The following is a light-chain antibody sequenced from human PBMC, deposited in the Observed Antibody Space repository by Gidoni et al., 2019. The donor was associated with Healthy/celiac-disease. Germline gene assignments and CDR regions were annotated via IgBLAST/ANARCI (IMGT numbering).Light chain of an antibody. Sequence: DIQMTQSPSTLSASVGDRVTITCRASQSISSWLAWYQQKPGKDPKLLIYKASSLESGVPSRFSGSGSGTECTLTISSLQPDDFATYYCQQYNSYWTFGQGTKVEIK. J-gene: IGKJ1*01. CDR2: KAS. V-gene: IGKV1-5*03. CDR1: QSISSW. CDR3: QQYNSYWT.